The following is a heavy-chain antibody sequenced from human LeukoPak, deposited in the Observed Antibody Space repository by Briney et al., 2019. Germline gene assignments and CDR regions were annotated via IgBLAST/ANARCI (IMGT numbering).Heavy chain of an antibody. J-gene: IGHJ4*02. V-gene: IGHV3-30*02. CDR1: GFPFSSYG. Sequence: GGSLRLSCAASGFPFSSYGMHWVRQAPGKGLEWVAFIRYDGSNKYYADSVKGRFTISRANSKNTLYLQMNSLRAEDTAVYYCARDPGRGFDYWGQGALVTVSS. CDR2: IRYDGSNK. D-gene: IGHD1-26*01. CDR3: ARDPGRGFDY.